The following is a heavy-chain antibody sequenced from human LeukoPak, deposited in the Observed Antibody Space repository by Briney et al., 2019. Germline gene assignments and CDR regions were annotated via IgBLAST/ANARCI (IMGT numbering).Heavy chain of an antibody. J-gene: IGHJ4*02. D-gene: IGHD3-3*01. V-gene: IGHV4-34*01. CDR1: GGSFGGYY. Sequence: SETLSLTCAVYGGSFGGYYWSWIRQPPGKGLEWIREINHSGSTNYNPSLKSRVTISVDTSKNQFSLKLSSVTAADTAVYYCARGSWSGYFYYFDYWGQGTLVTVSS. CDR3: ARGSWSGYFYYFDY. CDR2: INHSGST.